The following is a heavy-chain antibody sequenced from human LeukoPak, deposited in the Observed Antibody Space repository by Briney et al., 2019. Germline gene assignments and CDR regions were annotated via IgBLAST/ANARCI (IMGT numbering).Heavy chain of an antibody. CDR2: ISSSSSYI. CDR3: ARYPGYCSSTSCYV. V-gene: IGHV3-21*01. Sequence: GGSLRLSCAASGYTFSCYSMNWVRQAPGKGLEWVSSISSSSSYIYYADSVKGRFTISRDNAKNSLYLQMNSLRAEDTAVYYCARYPGYCSSTSCYVWGQGTLLTVSS. D-gene: IGHD2-2*01. CDR1: GYTFSCYS. J-gene: IGHJ4*02.